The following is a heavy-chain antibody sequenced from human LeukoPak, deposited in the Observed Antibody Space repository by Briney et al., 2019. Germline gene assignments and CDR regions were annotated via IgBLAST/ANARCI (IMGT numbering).Heavy chain of an antibody. V-gene: IGHV3-48*03. CDR3: ASQPRRFSSPVWFDY. J-gene: IGHJ4*02. D-gene: IGHD5-18*01. CDR2: ISSSGSII. Sequence: GGSLRLSCAASGFIFSSYEMNWVRQAPGKGLEWVSYISSSGSIIYYADSVQGRFTISRDNAKKSLYLQMNSLRAEDTPVYYCASQPRRFSSPVWFDYWGQGTLVTVSS. CDR1: GFIFSSYE.